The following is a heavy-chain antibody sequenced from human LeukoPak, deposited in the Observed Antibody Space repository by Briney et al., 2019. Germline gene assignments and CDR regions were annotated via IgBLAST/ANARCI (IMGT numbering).Heavy chain of an antibody. Sequence: GASVKVSCKASGYTFTNYDINWARQATGQWLEWMGWMNPNSGNTGYAQKFQGRVTMTRNTSIGTAYMELSSLRSEDTAVYYCARVYYYDSSGPPNWFDPWGQGTLVTVSS. CDR1: GYTFTNYD. J-gene: IGHJ5*02. CDR2: MNPNSGNT. D-gene: IGHD3-22*01. V-gene: IGHV1-8*01. CDR3: ARVYYYDSSGPPNWFDP.